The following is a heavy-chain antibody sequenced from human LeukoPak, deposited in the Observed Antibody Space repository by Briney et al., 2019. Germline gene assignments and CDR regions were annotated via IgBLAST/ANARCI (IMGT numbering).Heavy chain of an antibody. Sequence: PSGTLALTRTGSSGSISSYYWSWIRQPPGKGLGWIGNIYYSGRTNYNPTLKSRVTISVDTSKNEFSLKLSSVNAADTGVYYCARGDANCGSGWRRVGNNWFDPWGQGTLVTVSS. CDR1: SGSISSYY. J-gene: IGHJ5*02. CDR2: IYYSGRT. CDR3: ARGDANCGSGWRRVGNNWFDP. D-gene: IGHD3-3*01. V-gene: IGHV4-59*01.